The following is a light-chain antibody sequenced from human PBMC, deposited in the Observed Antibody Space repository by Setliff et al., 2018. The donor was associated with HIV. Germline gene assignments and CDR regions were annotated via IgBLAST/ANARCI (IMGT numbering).Light chain of an antibody. CDR1: QGISSY. CDR3: QKYNSAPRT. V-gene: IGKV1-27*01. CDR2: AAS. Sequence: DIQMTQSPSSLSASVGDRVTITCRASQGISSYLAWYQQKPGKVPKLLIYAASTLQSGVPSRFSGSGSGTDFTLTISSLQPEDVATYYCQKYNSAPRTFGPGTKVDIK. J-gene: IGKJ1*01.